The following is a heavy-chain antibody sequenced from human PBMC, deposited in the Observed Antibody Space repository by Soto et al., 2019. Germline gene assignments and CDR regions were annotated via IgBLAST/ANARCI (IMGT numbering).Heavy chain of an antibody. D-gene: IGHD1-7*01. CDR3: GRDLGNYDRYYLAY. Sequence: EVQLVESGGGLFEPGGSLRLSCAASGFTLSSYWMHWVRQVPGKGLMWVSRINVDGSRTNYADSVKGRFTISRDNAKNTLYLQMNSLRGEDTAVYYCGRDLGNYDRYYLAYWGQGTLVTVSS. J-gene: IGHJ4*02. CDR2: INVDGSRT. CDR1: GFTLSSYW. V-gene: IGHV3-74*01.